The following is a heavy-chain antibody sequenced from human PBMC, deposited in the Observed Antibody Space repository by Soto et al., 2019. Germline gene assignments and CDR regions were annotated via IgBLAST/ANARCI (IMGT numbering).Heavy chain of an antibody. CDR1: GFTFSSYG. Sequence: QVQLVESGGGVVQPGRSLRLSCAASGFTFSSYGMHWVRQAPGKGLEWVAVISYDGSNKYYADSVKGRFTISRDNSKNTLYLQMNSLRAEDTAVYYCANDGASGWYSLYGMDVWGQGTTVTVSS. CDR3: ANDGASGWYSLYGMDV. J-gene: IGHJ6*02. V-gene: IGHV3-30*18. CDR2: ISYDGSNK. D-gene: IGHD6-19*01.